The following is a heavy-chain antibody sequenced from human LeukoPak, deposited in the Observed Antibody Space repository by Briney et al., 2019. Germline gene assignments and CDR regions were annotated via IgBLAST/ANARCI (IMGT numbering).Heavy chain of an antibody. CDR1: GGSFRGYY. D-gene: IGHD3-16*01. J-gene: IGHJ5*02. CDR2: INHSGST. Sequence: SETLSLTCAVYGGSFRGYYWSWIRQPPGKGLEWIGEINHSGSTNYNPSLKSRVTISLDTSMKKFSLKLNSVTATDTAAYYCARHDPGWFDTWGQGTLVTVSS. V-gene: IGHV4-34*01. CDR3: ARHDPGWFDT.